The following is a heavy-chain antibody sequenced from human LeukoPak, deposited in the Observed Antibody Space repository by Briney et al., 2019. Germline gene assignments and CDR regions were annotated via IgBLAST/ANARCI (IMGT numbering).Heavy chain of an antibody. V-gene: IGHV3-30*02. CDR1: GFTFNSYG. CDR2: IRFDGSNK. D-gene: IGHD4-17*01. CDR3: ARDPYGDYPFDAFDI. Sequence: GGSLRLSCAASGFTFNSYGMHWVRQAPGKGLEWVAFIRFDGSNKYYADSVKGRFTISRDSSKNTLYLQMNSLRAEDTAVYYCARDPYGDYPFDAFDIWGQGTMVTVSS. J-gene: IGHJ3*02.